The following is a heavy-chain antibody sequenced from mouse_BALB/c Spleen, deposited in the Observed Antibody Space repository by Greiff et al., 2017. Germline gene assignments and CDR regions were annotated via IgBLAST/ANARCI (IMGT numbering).Heavy chain of an antibody. J-gene: IGHJ4*01. V-gene: IGHV5-12-2*01. CDR3: ARRGNLYAMDY. Sequence: EVQLVESGGGLVQPGGSLKLSCAASGFTFSSYTMSWVRQTPEKRLEWVAYISNGGGSTYYPDTVKGRFTISRDNAKNTLYLQMSSLKSEDTAMYYCARRGNLYAMDYWGQGTSVTVSS. CDR1: GFTFSSYT. CDR2: ISNGGGST. D-gene: IGHD2-1*01.